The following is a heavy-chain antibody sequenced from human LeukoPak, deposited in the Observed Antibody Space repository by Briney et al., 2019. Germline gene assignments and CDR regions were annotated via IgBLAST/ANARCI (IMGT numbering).Heavy chain of an antibody. Sequence: SETLSLTCTVSGGSISSSSYYWGWMRQPPGKGLEWIGSIYYSGSTYYNPSLKRRVTISVDTSKNQFSLKLSSVTAADTAVYYCARDGGRGELNNFFDYWDQGTLVTVSS. CDR3: ARDGGRGELNNFFDY. J-gene: IGHJ4*02. D-gene: IGHD1-26*01. CDR2: IYYSGST. V-gene: IGHV4-39*07. CDR1: GGSISSSSYY.